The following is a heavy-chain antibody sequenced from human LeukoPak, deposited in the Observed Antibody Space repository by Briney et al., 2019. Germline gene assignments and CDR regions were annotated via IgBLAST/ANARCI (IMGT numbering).Heavy chain of an antibody. D-gene: IGHD3-9*01. Sequence: SETLSLTCTVSGGSISSHYWSWIRQPPGKGLEWIGYIYYSGSTNYNPSLKSRVTISVDTSKNQFSLKLSSVTAADTAVYYCARGGTLTGYYIDYWGQGTLVTVSS. CDR3: ARGGTLTGYYIDY. CDR1: GGSISSHY. CDR2: IYYSGST. V-gene: IGHV4-59*11. J-gene: IGHJ4*02.